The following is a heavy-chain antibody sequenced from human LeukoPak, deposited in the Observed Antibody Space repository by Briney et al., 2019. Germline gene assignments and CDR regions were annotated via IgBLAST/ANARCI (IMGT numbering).Heavy chain of an antibody. V-gene: IGHV4-4*07. CDR1: GGSISSYY. CDR3: ARGRYDYVWGSYRNWFDP. J-gene: IGHJ5*02. D-gene: IGHD3-16*02. Sequence: SETLSLTCTVSGGSISSYYWSWIRQPAGKGLEWIGRIYTSGSTNCNPSLKSRVTMSVDTSKNQFSLKLSSVTAADTAVYYCARGRYDYVWGSYRNWFDPWGQGTLVTVSS. CDR2: IYTSGST.